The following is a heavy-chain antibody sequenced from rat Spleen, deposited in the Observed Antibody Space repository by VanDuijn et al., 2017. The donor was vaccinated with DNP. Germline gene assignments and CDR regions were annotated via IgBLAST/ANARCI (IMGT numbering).Heavy chain of an antibody. CDR3: ARWNSGHFDY. J-gene: IGHJ2*01. CDR2: IRYDGAYS. D-gene: IGHD4-3*01. CDR1: GFTFSHYY. V-gene: IGHV5-22*01. Sequence: EVQLVESGGGLVQPGRSMKLSCAASGFTFSHYYMAWVRQAPTKGLEWVAYIRYDGAYSKYGDSVKGRFTISRDNAKSTLYLQMNSLRSEDMATYYCARWNSGHFDYWGQGVMVSVSS.